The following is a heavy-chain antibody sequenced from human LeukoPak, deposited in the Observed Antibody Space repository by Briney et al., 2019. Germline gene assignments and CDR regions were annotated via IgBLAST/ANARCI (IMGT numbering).Heavy chain of an antibody. CDR1: GFTFSSYG. CDR3: AKDRTELGDFVDY. D-gene: IGHD2-21*02. Sequence: GGSLRLSCAASGFTFSSYGIHWVRQAPGRGLERVAFIWYDGSNKYYADSVKGRFTISRDNSKNTLYLQMNSLRVEDTAVYYCAKDRTELGDFVDYWGQGTLVSVSS. J-gene: IGHJ4*02. V-gene: IGHV3-30*02. CDR2: IWYDGSNK.